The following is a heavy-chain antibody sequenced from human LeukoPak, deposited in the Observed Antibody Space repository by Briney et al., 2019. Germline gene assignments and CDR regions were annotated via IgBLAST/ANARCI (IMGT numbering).Heavy chain of an antibody. CDR3: ARSTDSSGSTIDY. J-gene: IGHJ4*02. D-gene: IGHD3-22*01. CDR1: GFTVSSNY. V-gene: IGHV3-53*01. CDR2: IYSGGST. Sequence: PGGSLRLSCAASGFTVSSNYMSWVRQAPGKGLDWVSIIYSGGSTYYADSVKGRFTFSRDNSKNTLYLQMNSLRAEDTAVYYCARSTDSSGSTIDYWGQGTLVTVSS.